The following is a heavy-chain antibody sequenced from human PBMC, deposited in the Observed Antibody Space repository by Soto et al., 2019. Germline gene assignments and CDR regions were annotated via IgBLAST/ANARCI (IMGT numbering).Heavy chain of an antibody. Sequence: EVQLVESGGGLVQPGGSLRLSCAASGFTFSDHYMDWVRQAPGKGLEWVGRSRNKANSYTTEYAASGRGRFTISRDDSKNSLYLQMNSLKTGDTAVYYCARDLGSWGQGPLVTVSS. CDR1: GFTFSDHY. CDR3: ARDLGS. V-gene: IGHV3-72*01. J-gene: IGHJ5*02. CDR2: SRNKANSYTT.